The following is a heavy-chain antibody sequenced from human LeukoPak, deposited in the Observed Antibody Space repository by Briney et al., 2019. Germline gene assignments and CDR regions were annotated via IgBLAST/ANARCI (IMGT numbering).Heavy chain of an antibody. CDR3: AQRGYSGYSFDY. J-gene: IGHJ4*02. Sequence: GGSLRLSCAASGFTFSSYSMNWVRQAPGKGLEWVSSISSSRSYIYYADSVKGRFTISRDNAKNSLYLQMNSLRAEDTAVYYCAQRGYSGYSFDYWGQGTLVTVSS. D-gene: IGHD5-12*01. V-gene: IGHV3-21*01. CDR1: GFTFSSYS. CDR2: ISSSRSYI.